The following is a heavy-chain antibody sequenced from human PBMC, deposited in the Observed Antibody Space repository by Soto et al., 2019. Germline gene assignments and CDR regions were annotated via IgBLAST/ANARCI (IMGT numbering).Heavy chain of an antibody. Sequence: QVQLQESGPGLVKPSQTLSLTCTVSGGSISSGSYYWSWIRQHPGEGLEWIGYIYYSGDTYYTPSLKSRVTISVDTSKNQFSLNLSSVTDADTAIYYCAREGGDGVDYWGQGTLVTVSS. CDR1: GGSISSGSYY. CDR3: AREGGDGVDY. V-gene: IGHV4-31*03. CDR2: IYYSGDT. D-gene: IGHD3-16*01. J-gene: IGHJ4*02.